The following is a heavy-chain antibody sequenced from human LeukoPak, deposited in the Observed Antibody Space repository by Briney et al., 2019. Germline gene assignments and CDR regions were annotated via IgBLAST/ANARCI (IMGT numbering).Heavy chain of an antibody. CDR2: INPNSGGT. Sequence: ASVKVSCKASGYTFTGYYMHWVRQAPGQGLEWMGWINPNSGGTNYAQKFQGRVTMTRDTSISTAYMELSRLRSDDTAVYYCARESYYDSNGSDAFDIWGQGTMVTVSS. V-gene: IGHV1-2*02. CDR1: GYTFTGYY. J-gene: IGHJ3*02. D-gene: IGHD3-22*01. CDR3: ARESYYDSNGSDAFDI.